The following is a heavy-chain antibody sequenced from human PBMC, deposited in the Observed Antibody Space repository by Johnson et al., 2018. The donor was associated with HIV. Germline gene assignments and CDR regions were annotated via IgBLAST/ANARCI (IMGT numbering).Heavy chain of an antibody. J-gene: IGHJ3*02. CDR2: ISWNSGSI. CDR1: RFTFDDYA. Sequence: EVQLVESGGGLVQPGGSLRLSCAASRFTFDDYAMHWVRQAPGKGLEWVSGISWNSGSIGYADSVKGRFTISRDNAKNSLYLQMNSLRAEDTALYYCVVVVVAATAFDIWGQGTMVTVSS. CDR3: VVVVVAATAFDI. D-gene: IGHD2-15*01. V-gene: IGHV3-9*01.